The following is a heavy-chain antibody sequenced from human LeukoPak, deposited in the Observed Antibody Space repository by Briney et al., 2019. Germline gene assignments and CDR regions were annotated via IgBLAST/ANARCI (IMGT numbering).Heavy chain of an antibody. CDR1: GSSISNNNYY. D-gene: IGHD3-22*01. CDR3: ARHSFYYDSSGNHCYFDY. V-gene: IGHV4-39*01. J-gene: IGHJ4*02. CDR2: TYYSGTT. Sequence: PSETLSLTCTVSGSSISNNNYYWGWIRQPPGKGLEWTGSTYYSGTTYYNPSLQSRVSISIDTSKKQFSLKVTSVTAADTAVYYCARHSFYYDSSGNHCYFDYWGQGTLVTVSS.